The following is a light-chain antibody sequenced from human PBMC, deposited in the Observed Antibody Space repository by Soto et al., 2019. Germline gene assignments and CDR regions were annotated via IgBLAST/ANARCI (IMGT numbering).Light chain of an antibody. CDR2: DVN. CDR3: SSCSIISTFA. Sequence: QSALTQPASVSGSPGQSIAISCTGTSSDVGRFNHVSWYQQHPGEAPKLLIYDVNSRPSGVSDRFSGSKSGNTASLTISGLQADDEDDYYCSSCSIISTFALGGGTKVTVL. V-gene: IGLV2-14*03. J-gene: IGLJ2*01. CDR1: SSDVGRFNH.